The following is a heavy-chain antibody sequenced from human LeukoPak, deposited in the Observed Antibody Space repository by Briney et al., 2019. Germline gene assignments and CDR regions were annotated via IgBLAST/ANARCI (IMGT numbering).Heavy chain of an antibody. V-gene: IGHV3-30*15. CDR2: ISYEGNKK. D-gene: IGHD3-10*01. CDR3: ARGGIPTGPYYYFYYMDV. CDR1: GFTFSRSV. Sequence: GSSLRLSCAASGFTFSRSVMHWVRQAPAKGREWVALISYEGNKKFYAGSVKGRFTISRDNSRHPLYLQMSSLRGEDAAVYSCARGGIPTGPYYYFYYMDVWGKGTAVTVSS. J-gene: IGHJ6*03.